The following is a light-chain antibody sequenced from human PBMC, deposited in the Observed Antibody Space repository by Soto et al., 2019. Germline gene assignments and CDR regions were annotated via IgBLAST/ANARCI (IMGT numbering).Light chain of an antibody. Sequence: EMVLTQSPDTLSLSPGERATLSCRASQSVITSLAWYQQKPGQAPRLLVYDASNMATGVPTRFSGSGSGADFTLTITNLEPEDFDVYYCRQHIDWHLTFGGGTRVDIK. V-gene: IGKV3-11*01. CDR1: QSVITS. CDR3: RQHIDWHLT. CDR2: DAS. J-gene: IGKJ4*01.